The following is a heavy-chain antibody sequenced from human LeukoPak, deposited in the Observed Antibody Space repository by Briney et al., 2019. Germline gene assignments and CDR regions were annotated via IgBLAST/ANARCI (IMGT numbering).Heavy chain of an antibody. J-gene: IGHJ5*02. CDR2: IYYSGST. D-gene: IGHD5-12*01. CDR1: GGSISSYY. CDR3: ARQEGLYSGYDS. V-gene: IGHV4-59*01. Sequence: PSQTLSLTCTVSGGSISSYYWSWIRQPPGKGLVWIGYIYYSGSTNYNPSLKSRVTISVDTSKNQFSLKLSSVTAADTAVYYCARQEGLYSGYDSWGQGTLVTVSS.